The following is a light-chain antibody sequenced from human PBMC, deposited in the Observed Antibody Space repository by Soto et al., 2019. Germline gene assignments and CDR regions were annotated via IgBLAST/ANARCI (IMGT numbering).Light chain of an antibody. V-gene: IGKV3-20*01. CDR1: QSVSSSY. CDR3: QQYCSSPVFT. Sequence: EIVLTQSPGTLSLSPGERATLSCRASQSVSSSYLAWYQQKPGQAPRLLVYGASSRATGIPDRFSGGGSGAAFTLTTSRLEPEDFAVYYYQQYCSSPVFTFGPGTKVDTK. J-gene: IGKJ3*01. CDR2: GAS.